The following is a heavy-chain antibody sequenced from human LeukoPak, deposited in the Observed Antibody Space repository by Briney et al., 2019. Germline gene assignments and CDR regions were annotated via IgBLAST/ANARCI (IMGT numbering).Heavy chain of an antibody. J-gene: IGHJ4*02. CDR2: IYYSGRT. Sequence: SETLSLTCTVSGGSISSGDYYWSWIRQHPGKGLEWIGYIYYSGRTYYNPSLKSRVTISVDTSKNQFSLKLSSVTAADTAVYYCARGGGSSSWDYFDYWGQGTLVTVSS. CDR1: GGSISSGDYY. V-gene: IGHV4-31*03. CDR3: ARGGGSSSWDYFDY. D-gene: IGHD6-13*01.